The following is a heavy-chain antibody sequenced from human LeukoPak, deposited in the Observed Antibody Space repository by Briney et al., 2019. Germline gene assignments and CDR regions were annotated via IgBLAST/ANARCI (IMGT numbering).Heavy chain of an antibody. D-gene: IGHD6-13*01. V-gene: IGHV1-2*02. Sequence: GASVKVSCTASGYTFTGYYMHWVRQAPGQGLEWMGWINPNSGGTNYAQKFQGRVTMTRDTSISTAYMELSGLRSDDTAVYYCARDPARIAAAGGVWFDPWGQGTLVTVSS. CDR3: ARDPARIAAAGGVWFDP. CDR2: INPNSGGT. J-gene: IGHJ5*02. CDR1: GYTFTGYY.